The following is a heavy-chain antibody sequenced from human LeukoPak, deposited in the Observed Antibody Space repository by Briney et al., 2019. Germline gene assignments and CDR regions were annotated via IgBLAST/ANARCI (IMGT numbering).Heavy chain of an antibody. CDR1: GFTFSSYE. V-gene: IGHV3-48*03. Sequence: GGSLRLSCAASGFTFSSYEMNWVRQAPGKGLEWVSYISSSGSTIYYADSVKGRFTISRDNAKNSLYLQMNSLRAEDTAVYYCARASGYYDSSGYYAPQFDYWGQGTLVTVSS. J-gene: IGHJ4*02. D-gene: IGHD3-22*01. CDR2: ISSSGSTI. CDR3: ARASGYYDSSGYYAPQFDY.